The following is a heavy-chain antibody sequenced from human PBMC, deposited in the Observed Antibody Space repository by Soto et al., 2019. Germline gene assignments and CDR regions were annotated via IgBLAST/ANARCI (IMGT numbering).Heavy chain of an antibody. J-gene: IGHJ6*02. Sequence: QGQLVQSGGEVKKPGASVKVSCKASGYTFTRYGISWVRQAPGQGLEWMGWISGYNGDTKYAQKFQGRVTMTVDTSTTTAYMELRSLTSDDRAVYYCAKNGQPPYYYYGMDAWGQGTTVTVSS. CDR1: GYTFTRYG. CDR3: AKNGQPPYYYYGMDA. CDR2: ISGYNGDT. V-gene: IGHV1-18*01. D-gene: IGHD2-8*01.